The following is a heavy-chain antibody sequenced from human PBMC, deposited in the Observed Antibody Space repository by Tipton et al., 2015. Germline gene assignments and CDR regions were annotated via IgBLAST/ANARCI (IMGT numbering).Heavy chain of an antibody. CDR2: LYNSVST. J-gene: IGHJ3*01. V-gene: IGHV4-4*07. CDR1: GGSITSHY. CDR3: AREFPRSAHAFDV. Sequence: TLSLTCTVSGGSITSHYWSWIRQPAGKGLEWIGRLYNSVSTDYNPSLKSRVTMSGDTSKNQFSLKLTSVTAADTAVYFCAREFPRSAHAFDVWSPGTKVTVSS.